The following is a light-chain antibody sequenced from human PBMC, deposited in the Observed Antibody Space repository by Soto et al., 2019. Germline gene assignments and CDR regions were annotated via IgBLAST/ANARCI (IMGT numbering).Light chain of an antibody. V-gene: IGKV1-27*01. CDR2: AAY. J-gene: IGKJ1*01. Sequence: EIQMTQSPSSLSASIGDRVTISCRASQGISNYLAWYQQKPGKVPKLLIYAAYTPHSGVPSRFSGRGSGTDFTLTISSLQPEDFATYYCQNYNSAPRTFGQGTKVEIK. CDR1: QGISNY. CDR3: QNYNSAPRT.